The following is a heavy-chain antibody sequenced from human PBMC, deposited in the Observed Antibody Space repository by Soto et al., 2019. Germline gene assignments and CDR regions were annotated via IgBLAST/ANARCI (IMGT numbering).Heavy chain of an antibody. V-gene: IGHV4-31*03. D-gene: IGHD2-15*01. Sequence: QVQLQESGPGLVKPSQTLSLTCTVSGGSISSGGYYWSWIRQHPGKGLEWIGYIYYSGSTYYNPSLKSRVTISVDTSKNQFSLKLSSVTAADTAVYYCARDSACSGGSCYGFDYWGQGTLVTVSS. CDR1: GGSISSGGYY. CDR2: IYYSGST. CDR3: ARDSACSGGSCYGFDY. J-gene: IGHJ4*02.